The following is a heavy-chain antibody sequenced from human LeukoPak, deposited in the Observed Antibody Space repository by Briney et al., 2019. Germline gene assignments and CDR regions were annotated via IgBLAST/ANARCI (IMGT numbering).Heavy chain of an antibody. D-gene: IGHD4-17*01. Sequence: SSVKVSCKASGGTFSSYAISRVRQAPGQGLEWMGGIIPIFGTANYAQKFQGRVTITADESTSTAYMELSSLRSEDTAVYYCARRRGATVTFWFDPWGQGTLVTVSS. CDR3: ARRRGATVTFWFDP. CDR2: IIPIFGTA. J-gene: IGHJ5*02. V-gene: IGHV1-69*01. CDR1: GGTFSSYA.